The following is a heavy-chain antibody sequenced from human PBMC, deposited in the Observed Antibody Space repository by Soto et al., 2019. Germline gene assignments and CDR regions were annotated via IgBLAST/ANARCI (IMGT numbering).Heavy chain of an antibody. J-gene: IGHJ3*02. Sequence: SLRLSCAASGFTVSSNYMSWVRQAPGKGLEWVSVIYSGGSTYYADSVKGRFTISRDNSKNTLYLQMNSLRAEDTAVYYCARAAPPYYYDSSGYRPIAFDIWGQGTMVTVSS. CDR1: GFTVSSNY. CDR2: IYSGGST. CDR3: ARAAPPYYYDSSGYRPIAFDI. D-gene: IGHD3-22*01. V-gene: IGHV3-53*01.